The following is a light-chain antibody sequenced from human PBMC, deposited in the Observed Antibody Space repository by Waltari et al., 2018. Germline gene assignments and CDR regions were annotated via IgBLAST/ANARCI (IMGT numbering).Light chain of an antibody. J-gene: IGLJ2*01. CDR1: SSDVGGYNY. CDR3: SSYTTSSTVV. V-gene: IGLV2-14*01. CDR2: DVF. Sequence: QSALTQPASVSGSPGQSITVSCTGTSSDVGGYNYVSWYQQHPGKAPKIIIYDVFNRPSGVSNRFAGSKSGNTASLTISGLQAEDEAEYYCSSYTTSSTVVFGGGTKVTVL.